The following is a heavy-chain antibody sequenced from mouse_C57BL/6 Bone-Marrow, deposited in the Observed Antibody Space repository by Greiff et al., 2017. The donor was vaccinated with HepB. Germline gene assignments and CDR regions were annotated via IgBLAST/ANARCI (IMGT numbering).Heavy chain of an antibody. J-gene: IGHJ1*03. CDR2: IYPGDGDT. D-gene: IGHD1-1*01. V-gene: IGHV1-80*01. CDR1: GYAFSSYW. CDR3: ARWGSSTSWYFDV. Sequence: VQLQQSGAELVKPGASVKISCKASGYAFSSYWMNWVKQRPGKGLEWIGQIYPGDGDTNYNGKFKGKATLTADKSSSTAYMQLSSLTSEDSAVYFCARWGSSTSWYFDVWGTGTTVTVSS.